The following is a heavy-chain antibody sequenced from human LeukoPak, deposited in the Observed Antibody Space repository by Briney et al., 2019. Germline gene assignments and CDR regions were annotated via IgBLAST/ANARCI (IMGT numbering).Heavy chain of an antibody. D-gene: IGHD3-3*01. CDR3: AKAVLRFLEWFFDY. CDR2: IRYDGSNK. Sequence: GGSLRLSCAASGFTLSSYGMHWVRQAPGKGLEWVAFIRYDGSNKYYADSVKGRFTISRDNSKNTMYLQMNSLRAEDTAVYYCAKAVLRFLEWFFDYWGQGTLVTVSS. J-gene: IGHJ4*02. V-gene: IGHV3-30*02. CDR1: GFTLSSYG.